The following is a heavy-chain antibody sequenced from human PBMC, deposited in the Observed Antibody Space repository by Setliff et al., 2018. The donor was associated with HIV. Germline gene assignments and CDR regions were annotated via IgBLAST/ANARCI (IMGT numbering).Heavy chain of an antibody. CDR2: IYYSRST. V-gene: IGHV4-31*03. CDR1: GGSTTSGGYY. J-gene: IGHJ4*02. CDR3: AGFSYNFWVYRFDH. D-gene: IGHD3-3*01. Sequence: LSLTCSVSGGSTTSGGYYWSWIRQHPGKGLEYIGYIYYSRSTYYNPSLKSRVTMSIDTSTQQFFLNVTSVTAADTAVYYCAGFSYNFWVYRFDHWGQGALVTVSS.